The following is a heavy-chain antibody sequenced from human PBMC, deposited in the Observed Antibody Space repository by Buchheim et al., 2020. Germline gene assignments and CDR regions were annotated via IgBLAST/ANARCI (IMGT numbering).Heavy chain of an antibody. D-gene: IGHD5-18*01. CDR2: ISGSGGST. J-gene: IGHJ6*03. CDR1: GFTFSSYA. CDR3: AKPEDTAMVPAYYYYMDV. Sequence: EVQLLESGGGLVQPGGSLRLSCAASGFTFSSYAMSWVRQAPGKGLEWVSAISGSGGSTYYADSVKGRFTISRDNSKNTRDLQMNSLRAEDTAVYYCAKPEDTAMVPAYYYYMDVWGKGTT. V-gene: IGHV3-23*01.